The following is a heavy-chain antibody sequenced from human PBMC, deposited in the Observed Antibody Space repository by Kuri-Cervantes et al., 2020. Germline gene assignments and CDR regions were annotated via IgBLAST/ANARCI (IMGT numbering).Heavy chain of an antibody. J-gene: IGHJ4*02. V-gene: IGHV3-21*01. CDR3: ARDRGDGYNF. D-gene: IGHD5-24*01. CDR2: ISSSSSYI. Sequence: GESLKISCAASGFTFSSYGMHWVRQAPGEGLEWVSSISSSSSYIYYADSVKGRFTISRDNAKNSLYLQMNSLRAEDTAVYYCARDRGDGYNFWGQGTLVTVSS. CDR1: GFTFSSYG.